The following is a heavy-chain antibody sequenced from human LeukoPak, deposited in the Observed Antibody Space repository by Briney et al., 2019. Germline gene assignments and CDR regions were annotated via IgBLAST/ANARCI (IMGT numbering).Heavy chain of an antibody. CDR2: IIPIFGTT. D-gene: IGHD5-12*01. J-gene: IGHJ4*02. CDR1: GGTFSSPA. CDR3: ARGDSGYDYGFDN. Sequence: SVKVSCKASGGTFSSPAISWVRQAPGQGLEWVGGIIPIFGTTNYAQKFQGRVTITTDESTSTGYMELRSLRSDDTAVYYCARGDSGYDYGFDNWGQGTLVTVSS. V-gene: IGHV1-69*05.